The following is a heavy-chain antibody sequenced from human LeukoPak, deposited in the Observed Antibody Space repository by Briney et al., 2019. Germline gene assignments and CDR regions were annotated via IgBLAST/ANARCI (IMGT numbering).Heavy chain of an antibody. CDR3: ARASGSYPYYYGMDV. CDR2: IYSGGST. V-gene: IGHV3-53*01. CDR1: GFTVSSNY. J-gene: IGHJ6*02. D-gene: IGHD1-26*01. Sequence: GGSLRLSCAASGFTVSSNYMSWVRQAPGKGLEWVSVIYSGGSTYYADSVKGRFTISRDNSKNTLYLQMNSLRAEDTAVYYCARASGSYPYYYGMDVWGQGTTVTVSS.